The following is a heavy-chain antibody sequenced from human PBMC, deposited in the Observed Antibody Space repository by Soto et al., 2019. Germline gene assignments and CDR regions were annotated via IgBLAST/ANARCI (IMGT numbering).Heavy chain of an antibody. CDR1: GFTFSSNA. D-gene: IGHD3-10*01. Sequence: EVRLLESGGGLVQPGGSLRLSCAGSGFTFSSNAMSWVRQAPGKGLEWVSSVSGDGYASDYADSVKGRFTVSRHNSKNPLYLQMNSLRSEGTGVYYCAKRHYYGSGSFALATWGQGTLVTVSS. V-gene: IGHV3-23*01. CDR3: AKRHYYGSGSFALAT. J-gene: IGHJ4*03. CDR2: VSGDGYAS.